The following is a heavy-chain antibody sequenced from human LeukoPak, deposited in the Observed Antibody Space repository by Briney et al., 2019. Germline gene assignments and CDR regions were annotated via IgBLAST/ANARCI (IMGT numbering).Heavy chain of an antibody. J-gene: IGHJ5*02. D-gene: IGHD3-16*01. CDR2: IVVGSGNT. CDR1: GFTFSSST. Sequence: TSVKVSCKASGFTFSSSTIQWVRQARGQRLEWMGWIVVGSGNTNYAQNFQERVTITRDMSTSKAYMEVSSLRSEDTAVYYCAADLPGGAMFDPWGQGTLVTVSS. V-gene: IGHV1-58*02. CDR3: AADLPGGAMFDP.